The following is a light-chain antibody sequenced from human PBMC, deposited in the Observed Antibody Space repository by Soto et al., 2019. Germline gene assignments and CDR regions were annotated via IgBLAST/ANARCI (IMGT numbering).Light chain of an antibody. J-gene: IGKJ3*01. CDR1: QSVLYSSNNKNY. CDR3: QQYNNWPPVT. CDR2: WAS. Sequence: DIVMTQSPDSLAVALGERATINCKSSQSVLYSSNNKNYLAWYQQKPGQPPKLLIYWASTRESGVPDRFSGSGSGTDFTLTISSLQAEDVAVYYCQQYNNWPPVTFGPGTKVEI. V-gene: IGKV4-1*01.